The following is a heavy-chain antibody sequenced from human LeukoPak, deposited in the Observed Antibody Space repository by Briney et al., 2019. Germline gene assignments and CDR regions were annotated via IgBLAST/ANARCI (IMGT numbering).Heavy chain of an antibody. CDR3: AAMTTVTMYSYFFDS. J-gene: IGHJ4*02. D-gene: IGHD4-17*01. Sequence: SETLSLTCTVSGASISSYYWSWIRQPPGKGLEWIGYIYYSGSTNYNPSLKSRVTISVDTSKNQFSLKLSSVTAADTAIYYCAAMTTVTMYSYFFDSWGQGTLLTVSS. CDR1: GASISSYY. CDR2: IYYSGST. V-gene: IGHV4-59*01.